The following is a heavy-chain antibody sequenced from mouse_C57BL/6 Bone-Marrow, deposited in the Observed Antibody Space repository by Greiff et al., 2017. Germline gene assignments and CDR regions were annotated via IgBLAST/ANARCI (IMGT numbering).Heavy chain of an antibody. Sequence: VQLVESGAELVKPGASVKLSCQASGYTFTEYTIHWVKQRSGQGLEWIGWFYPGSGSIKYNEKFKDKATLTADKSSSTVYMELSRLTSEDSAVYVCARHEGRITTVVATGDWYFDVWGTGTTVTVSS. CDR2: FYPGSGSI. D-gene: IGHD1-1*01. CDR1: GYTFTEYT. CDR3: ARHEGRITTVVATGDWYFDV. J-gene: IGHJ1*03. V-gene: IGHV1-62-2*01.